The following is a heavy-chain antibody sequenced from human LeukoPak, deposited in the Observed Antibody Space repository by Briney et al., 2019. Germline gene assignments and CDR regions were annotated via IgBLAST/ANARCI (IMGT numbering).Heavy chain of an antibody. CDR3: AKDPRPFDAFDI. V-gene: IGHV3-23*01. Sequence: GGSLRLSCAASGFTFSSYAMSWVRQAPGKGLEWVSTIGSSGDSTYYAGSVKGRFAISRDSSNDTLYLQMNSLRAEDTAVYYCAKDPRPFDAFDIWGQGTMVTVSS. CDR2: IGSSGDST. J-gene: IGHJ3*02. CDR1: GFTFSSYA.